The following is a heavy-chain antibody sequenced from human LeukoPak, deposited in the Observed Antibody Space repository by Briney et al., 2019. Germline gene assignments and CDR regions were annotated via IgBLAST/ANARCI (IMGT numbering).Heavy chain of an antibody. CDR1: GFTFSSYG. D-gene: IGHD3-22*01. CDR3: AKSKSPYSSGYYCCDY. Sequence: PGGSLRLSCAASGFTFSSYGMHWVRQAPGKGLEWVAVISYDGSNKYYADSVKGRFTISRDNSKNTLYLQMNSLRAEDTAVYYCAKSKSPYSSGYYCCDYWGQGTLVTVSS. CDR2: ISYDGSNK. J-gene: IGHJ4*02. V-gene: IGHV3-30*18.